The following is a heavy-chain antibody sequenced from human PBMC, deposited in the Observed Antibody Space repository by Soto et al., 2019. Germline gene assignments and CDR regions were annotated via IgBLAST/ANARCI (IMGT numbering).Heavy chain of an antibody. CDR3: AKTTYDSSGYYEAFAY. V-gene: IGHV3-23*01. D-gene: IGHD3-22*01. CDR1: GFTFSSYA. J-gene: IGHJ4*02. CDR2: ISGSGGST. Sequence: GGSLRLSCAASGFTFSSYAMSWVRQAPGKGLEWVSAISGSGGSTYYADSVKGRFTISRDNSKNTLYLQMNSLRAEDTAVYYCAKTTYDSSGYYEAFAYWGQGTLVTVSS.